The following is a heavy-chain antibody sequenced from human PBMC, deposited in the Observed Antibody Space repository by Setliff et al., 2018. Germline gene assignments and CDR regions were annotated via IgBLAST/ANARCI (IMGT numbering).Heavy chain of an antibody. J-gene: IGHJ5*02. CDR1: GDSFSNYA. V-gene: IGHV1-69*05. D-gene: IGHD2-15*01. CDR2: LIPMFGTP. Sequence: SVKVSCKASGDSFSNYAISWVRQAPGQGLEWMGGLIPMFGTPGYAQEFQDRVTITTDESTSTAYMELNSLTSEDTAVYYCARSPALLGIVYLDLWGQGTRVTVSS. CDR3: ARSPALLGIVYLDL.